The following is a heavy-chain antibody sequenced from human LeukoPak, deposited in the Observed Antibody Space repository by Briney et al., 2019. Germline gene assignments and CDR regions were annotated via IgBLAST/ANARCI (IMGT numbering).Heavy chain of an antibody. D-gene: IGHD3-22*01. CDR2: INPSGGST. CDR3: ARAPYYYDSSGKPGRAYFDY. J-gene: IGHJ4*02. CDR1: GYTFTSYY. Sequence: GASVKVPCKASGYTFTSYYMHWVRQAPGQGLEWMGIINPSGGSTSYAQKFQGRVTMTRDTSTSTVYMELSSLRSEDTAVYYCARAPYYYDSSGKPGRAYFDYWGQGTLVTVSS. V-gene: IGHV1-46*01.